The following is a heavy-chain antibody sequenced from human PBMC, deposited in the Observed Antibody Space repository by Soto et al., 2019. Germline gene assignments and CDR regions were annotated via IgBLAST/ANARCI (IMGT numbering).Heavy chain of an antibody. CDR1: GYSFTSYW. Sequence: PGESLKISCKGSGYSFTSYWIGWVRQMPGKGLEWMGIIYPGDSDTRYSPSFQGQVTISADKSISTAYLQWSSLKASDTAMYYCARLGGSYSVWYYYGMDVWGQGTTVTVSS. V-gene: IGHV5-51*01. CDR3: ARLGGSYSVWYYYGMDV. D-gene: IGHD1-26*01. J-gene: IGHJ6*02. CDR2: IYPGDSDT.